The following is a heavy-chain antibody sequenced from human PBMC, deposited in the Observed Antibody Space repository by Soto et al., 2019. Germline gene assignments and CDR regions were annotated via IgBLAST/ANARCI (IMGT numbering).Heavy chain of an antibody. Sequence: SSVKVSCKASGATFRSSASSWVRQAPGQGLEWMGWIIPINGNTNYAQKLQGRVTITTDTSTSTAYMELRSLRSNDTAVYYCARGVLRYFDWLLKCFDPWGQGTLVTVSP. V-gene: IGHV1-69*10. D-gene: IGHD3-9*01. J-gene: IGHJ5*02. CDR1: GATFRSSA. CDR2: IIPINGNT. CDR3: ARGVLRYFDWLLKCFDP.